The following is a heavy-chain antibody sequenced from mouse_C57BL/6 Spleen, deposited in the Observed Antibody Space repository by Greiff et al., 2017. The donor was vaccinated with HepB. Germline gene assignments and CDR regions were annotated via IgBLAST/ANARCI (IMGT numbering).Heavy chain of an antibody. Sequence: EVQLQQSGAELVRPGASVKLSCTASGFNITDDYMHWVKQRPEQGLEWIGWIDPENGDTEYASKFQSKATITADTSSNTAYLQLSSLTSEDTAVYYCTTLYGNPYYYAMDYWGQGTSVTVSS. CDR3: TTLYGNPYYYAMDY. CDR2: IDPENGDT. V-gene: IGHV14-4*01. J-gene: IGHJ4*01. D-gene: IGHD2-1*01. CDR1: GFNITDDY.